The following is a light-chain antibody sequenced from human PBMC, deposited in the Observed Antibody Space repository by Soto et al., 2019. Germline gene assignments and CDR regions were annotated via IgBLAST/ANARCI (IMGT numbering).Light chain of an antibody. V-gene: IGLV1-44*01. Sequence: QAVVTQPPSASGTPGQRVTISCSGSISNIGGNPVNWYQQLPGTAPKLLMYTNNQRPSGVPDRFSGSKSGTSASPAISGLQYEDEADYYCAALDDSLNGVVFGGGTKLTVL. CDR1: ISNIGGNP. J-gene: IGLJ2*01. CDR3: AALDDSLNGVV. CDR2: TNN.